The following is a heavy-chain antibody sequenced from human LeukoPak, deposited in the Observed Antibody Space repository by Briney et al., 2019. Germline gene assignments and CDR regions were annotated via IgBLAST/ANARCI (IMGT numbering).Heavy chain of an antibody. CDR3: ARLTWDRVGGYDSSYFDY. CDR2: IYYSGST. J-gene: IGHJ4*02. D-gene: IGHD5-12*01. CDR1: GGSISSSSYY. V-gene: IGHV4-39*01. Sequence: PLETLSLTCTVSGGSISSSSYYWGWIRQPPGKGLEWIGSIYYSGSTHYNPSLKSRVTISVDTSKNQFSLKLSSVTAADTAVCYCARLTWDRVGGYDSSYFDYWGQGTLVTVSS.